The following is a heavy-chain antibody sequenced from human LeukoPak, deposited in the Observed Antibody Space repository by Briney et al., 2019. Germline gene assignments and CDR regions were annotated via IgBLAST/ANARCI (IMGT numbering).Heavy chain of an antibody. CDR1: GASISSDY. J-gene: IGHJ4*02. Sequence: SETLSLTCTVSGASISSDYWSWIRQPPGKGLEWIGYIYYGGIANYTPSLKSRVTITLDTSKNQFSLKLNSVTAADTAVYYCARRHHNWDYWGQGTLVTVSS. CDR2: IYYGGIA. D-gene: IGHD5-24*01. CDR3: ARRHHNWDY. V-gene: IGHV4-59*08.